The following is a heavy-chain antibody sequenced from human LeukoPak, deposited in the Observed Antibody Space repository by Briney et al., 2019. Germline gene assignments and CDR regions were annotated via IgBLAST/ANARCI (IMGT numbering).Heavy chain of an antibody. Sequence: SETLSLTCTVSGGSISSSSYYWGWIRQPPGKGLEWIGRIYTSGSTNYNPSLKSRVTMSVDTSKNQFSLKLSSVTAADTAVYYCARGLVNGMDVWGQGTTVTVSS. V-gene: IGHV4-39*07. CDR2: IYTSGST. CDR1: GGSISSSSYY. CDR3: ARGLVNGMDV. D-gene: IGHD3-16*01. J-gene: IGHJ6*02.